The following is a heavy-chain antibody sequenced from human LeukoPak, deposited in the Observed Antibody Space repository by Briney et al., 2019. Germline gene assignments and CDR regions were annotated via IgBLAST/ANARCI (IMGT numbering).Heavy chain of an antibody. CDR3: ARLSDTAMVIDY. J-gene: IGHJ4*02. V-gene: IGHV4-4*09. CDR2: IYTSGST. D-gene: IGHD5-18*01. CDR1: GGSISSYY. Sequence: SETLSLTCTVSGGSISSYYWSWIRQPPGKGLEWIGYIYTSGSTNYNPSLKSRVTISVDTSKNQFSLKLSSVTAADTAVYYCARLSDTAMVIDYWGQGTLVTVSS.